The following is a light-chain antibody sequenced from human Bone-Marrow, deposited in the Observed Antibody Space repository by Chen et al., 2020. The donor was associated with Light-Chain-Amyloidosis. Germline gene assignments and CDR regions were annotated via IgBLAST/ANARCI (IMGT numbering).Light chain of an antibody. CDR3: QSSGSGGIYPWV. V-gene: IGLV3-25*03. CDR2: KDT. CDR1: ALPNQN. J-gene: IGLJ3*02. Sequence: SSELTQPPSVPVSPGHTARPPCPGDALPNQNAYWFQQRSAQAPVPVMYKDTERPSGLPERFSGSKSGTTVTLTITGVQAEDEADYYCQSSGSGGIYPWVFGAGTKLTVL.